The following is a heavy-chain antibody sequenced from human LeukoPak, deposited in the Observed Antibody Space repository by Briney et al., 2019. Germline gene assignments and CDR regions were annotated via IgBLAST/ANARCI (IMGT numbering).Heavy chain of an antibody. D-gene: IGHD2-2*01. Sequence: SVKVSRKASGYTFTSYGISWVRQAPGQGLEWMGGIIPIFGTANYAQKFQGRVTITTDESTSTAYMELSSLRSEDTAVYYCARGGCSSTSCYHNFDYWGQGTLVTVSS. CDR1: GYTFTSYG. J-gene: IGHJ4*02. CDR3: ARGGCSSTSCYHNFDY. CDR2: IIPIFGTA. V-gene: IGHV1-69*05.